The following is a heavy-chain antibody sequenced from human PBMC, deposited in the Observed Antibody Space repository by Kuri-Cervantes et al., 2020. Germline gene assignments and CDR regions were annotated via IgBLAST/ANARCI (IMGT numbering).Heavy chain of an antibody. V-gene: IGHV1-3*01. CDR2: INAGNGNT. CDR3: ARGVYSSSSGYYYYYYYMDV. Sequence: ASVKVSCKASGYTFSSYAIHWVRQAPGQRLEWMGWINAGNGNTKYSQKFQGRVTMTRDTSISTAYMELSRLRSDDTAVYYCARGVYSSSSGYYYYYYYMDVWGKGTTVTVSS. J-gene: IGHJ6*03. CDR1: GYTFSSYA. D-gene: IGHD6-6*01.